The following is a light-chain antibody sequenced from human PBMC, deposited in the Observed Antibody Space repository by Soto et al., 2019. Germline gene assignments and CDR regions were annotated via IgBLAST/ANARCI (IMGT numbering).Light chain of an antibody. CDR2: DVS. J-gene: IGLJ1*01. CDR3: SSYSSSTTYV. CDR1: SSDIGNYNY. Sequence: ALTQPASVSGSPGHSITISCTGTSSDIGNYNYVSWYQQHPGKAPKLMIYDVSNRPSGVSNRFSGSKSGNTASLTISGLQAEDEADYYCSSYSSSTTYVFGNGTKVTVL. V-gene: IGLV2-14*01.